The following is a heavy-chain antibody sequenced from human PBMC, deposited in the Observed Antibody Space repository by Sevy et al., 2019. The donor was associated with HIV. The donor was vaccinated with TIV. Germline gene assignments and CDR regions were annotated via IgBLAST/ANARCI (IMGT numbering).Heavy chain of an antibody. D-gene: IGHD1-26*01. CDR1: GFSFSYYG. Sequence: GGSLRLSCTGSGFSFSYYGIHWVRQAPGKGLDWVALISHDGINEYYADSVKGRFTMSWDNSRNTVYLEMNSLRNEDTASYFCANAYSGSYSHSYLYALDVWGQGTTVTVSS. J-gene: IGHJ6*02. CDR3: ANAYSGSYSHSYLYALDV. V-gene: IGHV3-30*18. CDR2: ISHDGINE.